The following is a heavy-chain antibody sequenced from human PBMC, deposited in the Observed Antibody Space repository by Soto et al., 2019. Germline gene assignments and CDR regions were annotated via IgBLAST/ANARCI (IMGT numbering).Heavy chain of an antibody. Sequence: GGSLRLSCAASGFTFSGSALHWVRQASGQGLEWVGRIRSKANSYATAYAASVKGRFTISRDDSKNTAYLQMNSQKTEDTAVYYCTRKRVVNLYGYYGMDVWGQGTTVTVSS. D-gene: IGHD3-3*01. CDR3: TRKRVVNLYGYYGMDV. V-gene: IGHV3-73*01. CDR2: IRSKANSYAT. J-gene: IGHJ6*02. CDR1: GFTFSGSA.